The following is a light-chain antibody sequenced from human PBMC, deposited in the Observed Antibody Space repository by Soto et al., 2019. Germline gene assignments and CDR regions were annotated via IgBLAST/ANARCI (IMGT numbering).Light chain of an antibody. Sequence: EIVITQSPATLSLSPGERATLSCRASQSVSSSYLAWYQQKPGQAPRLLIYGASSRETGIPARFSGSGSGTEFTLTISSLQSEDFAVYYCQQYNNWTLTFGGGTQVDIK. CDR2: GAS. V-gene: IGKV3-15*01. J-gene: IGKJ4*01. CDR1: QSVSSSY. CDR3: QQYNNWTLT.